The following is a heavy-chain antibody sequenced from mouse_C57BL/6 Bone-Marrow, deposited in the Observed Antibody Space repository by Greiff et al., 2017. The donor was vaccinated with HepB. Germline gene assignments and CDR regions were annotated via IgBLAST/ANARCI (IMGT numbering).Heavy chain of an antibody. CDR3: ARSYYDYEFAY. CDR1: GYTFTSYD. D-gene: IGHD2-4*01. CDR2: IYPRDGST. J-gene: IGHJ3*01. Sequence: QVQLQQSGPELVKPGASVKLSCKASGYTFTSYDINWVKHRPGQGLEWIGWIYPRDGSTKYNEKFKGKATLTVDTSSSTAYMELHSLTSEDSAVYFCARSYYDYEFAYWGQGTLVTVSA. V-gene: IGHV1-85*01.